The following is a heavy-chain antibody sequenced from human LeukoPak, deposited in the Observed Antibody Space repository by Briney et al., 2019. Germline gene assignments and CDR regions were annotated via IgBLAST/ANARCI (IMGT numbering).Heavy chain of an antibody. J-gene: IGHJ4*02. V-gene: IGHV3-30-3*01. CDR2: TSYDGSNK. Sequence: GRSLRLSCAASGFTFSSCAMHWVRQAPGKGLEWVAVTSYDGSNKYYADSVKGRFTISRDNSKNTLYLQMNSLRAEDTAVYYCARARGYSGYASLDYWGQGTLVTVSS. D-gene: IGHD5-12*01. CDR1: GFTFSSCA. CDR3: ARARGYSGYASLDY.